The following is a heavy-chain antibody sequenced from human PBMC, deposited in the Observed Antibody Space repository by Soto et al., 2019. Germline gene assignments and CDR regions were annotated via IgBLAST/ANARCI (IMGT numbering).Heavy chain of an antibody. Sequence: QVQLVQSGAEVKKPGASGKVSCKASGYTFTHYGISWVRQAPGQGLEWMAWINAYNGKTDYAHKVQGRVTVTTDTSTTTAYMELRSLTSDDTAVYYCARAIAGGYGHTTLDYWGQGTLVTVSS. CDR1: GYTFTHYG. J-gene: IGHJ4*02. CDR2: INAYNGKT. V-gene: IGHV1-18*01. D-gene: IGHD5-18*01. CDR3: ARAIAGGYGHTTLDY.